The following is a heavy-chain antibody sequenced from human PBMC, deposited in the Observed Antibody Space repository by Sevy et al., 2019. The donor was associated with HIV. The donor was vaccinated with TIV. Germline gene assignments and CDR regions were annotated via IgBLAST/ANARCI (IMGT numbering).Heavy chain of an antibody. CDR3: ARGEGGEMATINY. CDR1: GGSISSGDYY. J-gene: IGHJ4*02. Sequence: SETLSLTCTVSGGSISSGDYYWSWIRQPPGKGLEWIGYIYYSGSTYYNPSLKSRVTISVDTSKNQFSLKLSSVTAADTALYYCARGEGGEMATINYWGQGTLVTVSS. D-gene: IGHD5-12*01. CDR2: IYYSGST. V-gene: IGHV4-30-4*01.